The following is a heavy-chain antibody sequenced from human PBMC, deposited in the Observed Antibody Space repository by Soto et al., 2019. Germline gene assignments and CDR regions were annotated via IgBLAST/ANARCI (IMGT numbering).Heavy chain of an antibody. CDR3: AGGSSIAALERYGAMDYYYYGMDV. J-gene: IGHJ6*02. Sequence: GGSLRRSCAASGFTFSSYEMNWVRQAPGKGLEWVSYISSSGSTIYYADSVKGRFTISRDNAKNSLYLQMNSLRAEDTAVYYCAGGSSIAALERYGAMDYYYYGMDVWGQGTTVTVSS. V-gene: IGHV3-48*03. CDR2: ISSSGSTI. CDR1: GFTFSSYE. D-gene: IGHD6-6*01.